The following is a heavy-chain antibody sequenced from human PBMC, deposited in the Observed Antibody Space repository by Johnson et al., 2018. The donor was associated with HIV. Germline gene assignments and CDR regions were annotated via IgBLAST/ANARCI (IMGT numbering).Heavy chain of an antibody. V-gene: IGHV3-66*02. Sequence: VQLVEYGGGVVQPGGSLRLSCAASGFTVSSNYMSWVRQAPGKGLEWVSVFYSGGSTYYADSVKGRFTISRDNSKNTLYLQMNSLRAEDTAVYYCARETVTSGAFDIWGQGTMVTVSS. J-gene: IGHJ3*02. CDR2: FYSGGST. D-gene: IGHD4-11*01. CDR3: ARETVTSGAFDI. CDR1: GFTVSSNY.